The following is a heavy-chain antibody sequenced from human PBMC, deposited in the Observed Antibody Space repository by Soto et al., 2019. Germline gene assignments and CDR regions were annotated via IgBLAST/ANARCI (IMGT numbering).Heavy chain of an antibody. D-gene: IGHD2-21*02. CDR3: ARSPATAISYFDY. J-gene: IGHJ4*02. CDR2: IYHSGST. Sequence: QVQLQESGPGLVKPSETLTLTCTVSGGSVTSGSDYWSWIRQPPGKGLEWIGYIYHSGSTKYNPSLKSPVTISVATSKNQCSLKLTSLTAADTAVYYCARSPATAISYFDYWGQGTLVTVSS. CDR1: GGSVTSGSDY. V-gene: IGHV4-61*01.